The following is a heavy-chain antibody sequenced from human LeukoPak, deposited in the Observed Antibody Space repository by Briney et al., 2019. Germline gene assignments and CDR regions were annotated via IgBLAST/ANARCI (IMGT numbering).Heavy chain of an antibody. D-gene: IGHD4-17*01. CDR2: IYYTGTT. CDR1: GDSTNTYF. CDR3: ASKSTDHGELRFDY. V-gene: IGHV4-59*01. Sequence: PSETLSLTCTISGDSTNTYFWSWIRQPPGKGLEWIGYIYYTGTTNYNPSLKSRVTISVDTSKNQFSLKVSSVTAADTGVYYCASKSTDHGELRFDYWGQGTLVTVSS. J-gene: IGHJ4*02.